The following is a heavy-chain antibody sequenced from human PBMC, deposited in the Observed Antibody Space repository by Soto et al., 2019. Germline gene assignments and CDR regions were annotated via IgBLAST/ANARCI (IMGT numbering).Heavy chain of an antibody. J-gene: IGHJ4*02. CDR1: GGTFSSYT. CDR3: ARDGYCSGGSCYPEPIDY. V-gene: IGHV1-69*02. CDR2: IIPILGIA. Sequence: SVKVSCKASGGTFSSYTISLVRQAPGQGLEWMGRIIPILGIANYAQKFQGRVTITADKSTSTAYMELSSLRSEDTAVYYCARDGYCSGGSCYPEPIDYWGQGTLVTVSS. D-gene: IGHD2-15*01.